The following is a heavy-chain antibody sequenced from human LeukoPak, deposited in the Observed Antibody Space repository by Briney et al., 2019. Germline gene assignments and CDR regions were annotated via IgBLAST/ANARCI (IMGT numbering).Heavy chain of an antibody. D-gene: IGHD5-24*01. V-gene: IGHV3-11*04. CDR3: ARETRWDFDY. J-gene: IGHJ4*02. Sequence: GGSLRLSCAASGFSFSGYFMTWVRQAPGKGLEWIAFISSDGNSKYYADSVRGRFTISRDNAKNSLYLQMNSLRAEDTAVYYCARETRWDFDYWGQGTLVTVSS. CDR1: GFSFSGYF. CDR2: ISSDGNSK.